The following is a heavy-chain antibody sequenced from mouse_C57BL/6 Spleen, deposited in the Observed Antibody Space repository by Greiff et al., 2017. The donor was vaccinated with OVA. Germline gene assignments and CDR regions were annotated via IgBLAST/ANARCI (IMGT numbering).Heavy chain of an antibody. J-gene: IGHJ3*01. CDR2: IDPSDSET. CDR3: ARDCYPAWFAY. CDR1: GYTFTSYW. Sequence: VQLQQPGAELVRPGSSVKLSCKASGYTFTSYWMHWVKQRPIQGLEWIGNIDPSDSETHYNQKFKDKATLTVDKSSSTAYMQLSSLTSEDSAVYYCARDCYPAWFAYWGQGTLVTVSA. V-gene: IGHV1-52*01. D-gene: IGHD2-3*01.